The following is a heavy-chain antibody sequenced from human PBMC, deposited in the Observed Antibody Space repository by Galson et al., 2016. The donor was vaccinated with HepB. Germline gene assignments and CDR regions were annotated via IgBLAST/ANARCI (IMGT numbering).Heavy chain of an antibody. CDR1: GASASSHY. D-gene: IGHD1-26*01. Sequence: EPLSLTCSVSGASASSHYWGWIRQPPGKGLEWIGSMYYSGSTNYNPSLKSRVTISVDTAKSQFSLKLKSVTAADTAVYYCARHPPSGYYYYGLDVWGQGTTVTVSS. CDR3: ARHPPSGYYYYGLDV. V-gene: IGHV4-39*01. CDR2: MYYSGST. J-gene: IGHJ6*02.